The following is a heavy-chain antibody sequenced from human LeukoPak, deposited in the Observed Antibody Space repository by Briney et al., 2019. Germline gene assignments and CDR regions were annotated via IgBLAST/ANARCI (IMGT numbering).Heavy chain of an antibody. Sequence: GESLKISCKGSGYSFTSYWIGWVRQMPGKGLEWMGIIYPGDSDTRYSPSFQGQVTISADKSINTAYLQWSGLKASDTAMYYCARSNCGGDCYPSYWGQGTLVTVSS. CDR2: IYPGDSDT. CDR1: GYSFTSYW. D-gene: IGHD2-21*02. CDR3: ARSNCGGDCYPSY. J-gene: IGHJ4*02. V-gene: IGHV5-51*01.